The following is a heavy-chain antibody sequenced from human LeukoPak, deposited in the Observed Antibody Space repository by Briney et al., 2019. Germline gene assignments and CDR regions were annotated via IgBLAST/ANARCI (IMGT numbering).Heavy chain of an antibody. Sequence: TSETLSLTCAVYGGSFSGYYWSWIRQPPGKGLEWIGEINHSGSTNYNPSLKSRVTISVDTSKNQFSLKLSSVTAADTAVYYCARVVLVGATLWYFYLWGRGTLVTVSS. CDR3: ARVVLVGATLWYFYL. CDR2: INHSGST. V-gene: IGHV4-34*01. J-gene: IGHJ2*01. CDR1: GGSFSGYY. D-gene: IGHD1-26*01.